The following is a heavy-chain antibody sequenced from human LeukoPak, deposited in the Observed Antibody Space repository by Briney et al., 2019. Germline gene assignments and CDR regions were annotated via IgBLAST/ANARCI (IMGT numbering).Heavy chain of an antibody. CDR1: GFTFSSYS. CDR3: ARDFVGANFDY. J-gene: IGHJ4*02. CDR2: ISSSSSPI. D-gene: IGHD1-26*01. Sequence: GGSLRLSCAASGFTFSSYSMNWVRQAPGKGLEWVSYISSSSSPIYYADSVKGRFTISRDNAKNSLYLQMNSLSAEHTAVYYCARDFVGANFDYWGQGTLVTVSS. V-gene: IGHV3-48*01.